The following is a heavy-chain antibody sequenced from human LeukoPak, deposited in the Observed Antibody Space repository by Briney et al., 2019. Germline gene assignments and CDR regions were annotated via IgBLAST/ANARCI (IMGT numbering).Heavy chain of an antibody. Sequence: SVKVSCKASGGTFSSYAISWVRQAPGQGLEWMGGIIPIFGTANYAQKFQGRVTITADESTSTAYMELSSLRSEDTAVYYCARSRYFDWLSPYYYYGMDVWGKGTTVTISS. CDR1: GGTFSSYA. CDR3: ARSRYFDWLSPYYYYGMDV. CDR2: IIPIFGTA. J-gene: IGHJ6*04. V-gene: IGHV1-69*01. D-gene: IGHD3-9*01.